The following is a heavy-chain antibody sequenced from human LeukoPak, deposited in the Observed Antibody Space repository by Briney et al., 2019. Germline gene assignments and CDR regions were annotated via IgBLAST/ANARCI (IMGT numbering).Heavy chain of an antibody. CDR2: IRSKAYGGTT. CDR1: GFTFGDYA. V-gene: IGHV3-49*04. CDR3: TREDILTGYSPFDY. J-gene: IGHJ4*02. Sequence: GGSLRLSCTASGFTFGDYAMSWARQAPGKGLEWVGFIRSKAYGGTTEYAASVKGRFTISRDDSKSIAYLQMNSLKTEDTAVYYCTREDILTGYSPFDYWGQGTLVTVSS. D-gene: IGHD3-9*01.